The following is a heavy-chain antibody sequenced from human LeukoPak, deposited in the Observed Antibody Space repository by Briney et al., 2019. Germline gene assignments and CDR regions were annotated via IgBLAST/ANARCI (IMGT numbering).Heavy chain of an antibody. CDR3: ARGMVTDYFYGMDV. D-gene: IGHD2-21*02. CDR2: INSDGSST. CDR1: GFTFSGYW. V-gene: IGHV3-74*01. J-gene: IGHJ6*02. Sequence: GGSLRLSCAASGFTFSGYWMHWVRQAPGKGLVWVSRINSDGSSTSYADSVKGRFTISRDNAKNPLYLQMNSLRAEDTAVYYCARGMVTDYFYGMDVWGQGTTVTVSS.